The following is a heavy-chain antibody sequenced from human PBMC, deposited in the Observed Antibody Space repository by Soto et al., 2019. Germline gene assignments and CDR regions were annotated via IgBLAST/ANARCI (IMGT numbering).Heavy chain of an antibody. V-gene: IGHV3-64D*06. D-gene: IGHD6-6*01. CDR2: INYNGGTT. CDR1: GFPFSNHA. J-gene: IGHJ4*02. CDR3: VTWGGIEARNLDH. Sequence: GGSLRLSCAASGFPFSNHAMHWVRQAPGKGLEYVSAINYNGGTTYYVDSVKGRFTISRDNSKNTLYLQMSSLKVEDTAMYHCVTWGGIEARNLDHWGQGTLVTVSS.